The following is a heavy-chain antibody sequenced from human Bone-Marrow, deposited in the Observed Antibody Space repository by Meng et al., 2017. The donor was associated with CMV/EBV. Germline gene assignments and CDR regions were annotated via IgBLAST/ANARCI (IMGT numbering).Heavy chain of an antibody. CDR3: ARERFLGSGMDV. Sequence: ASVKVSCKASGYTFTDYRMHWVRQASGQGLEWMGWISPNNGGTNYVQKFQGRVTMTRDTSISTAYLELSRLRSDDTAVYYCARERFLGSGMDVWGQGTTVTVSS. V-gene: IGHV1-2*02. CDR1: GYTFTDYR. D-gene: IGHD3-3*01. CDR2: ISPNNGGT. J-gene: IGHJ6*02.